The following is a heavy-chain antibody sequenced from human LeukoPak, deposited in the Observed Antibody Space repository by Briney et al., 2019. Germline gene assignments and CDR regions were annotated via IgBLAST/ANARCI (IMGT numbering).Heavy chain of an antibody. V-gene: IGHV1-69*05. CDR1: GVTFSSYA. CDR3: ARDKYYYDSSGYYPLDDY. Sequence: SVKVSCKASGVTFSSYAISWVRQAPGQGLEWMGRIIPIFGTANYAQKFQGRVTITTDESTSTAYMELSSLRSEDTDVYYCARDKYYYDSSGYYPLDDYWGQGTLVTVSS. CDR2: IIPIFGTA. J-gene: IGHJ4*02. D-gene: IGHD3-22*01.